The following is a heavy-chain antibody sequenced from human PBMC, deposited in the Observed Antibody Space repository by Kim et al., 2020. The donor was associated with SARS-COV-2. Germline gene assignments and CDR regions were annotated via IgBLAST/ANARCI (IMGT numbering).Heavy chain of an antibody. Sequence: DYAVSVKSRITINPDTSKNQFSLQLNSVTPEDTAVYYCARELAVYGMDVWGQGTTVTVSS. D-gene: IGHD6-19*01. CDR3: ARELAVYGMDV. J-gene: IGHJ6*02. V-gene: IGHV6-1*01.